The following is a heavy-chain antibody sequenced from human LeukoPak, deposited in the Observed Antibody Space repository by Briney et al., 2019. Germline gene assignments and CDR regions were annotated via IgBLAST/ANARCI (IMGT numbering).Heavy chain of an antibody. Sequence: PSETLSLTCTVSGDSITSRSYYWGWIRQAPGKGLEWIASIHYSGTTYCKPSLKSRVTISVDTSKNQFSLRLSSVTAADTAVYYCARDQRLYSGYDFWFDPWGQGTLVKVSS. CDR3: ARDQRLYSGYDFWFDP. CDR1: GDSITSRSYY. D-gene: IGHD5-12*01. J-gene: IGHJ5*02. CDR2: IHYSGTT. V-gene: IGHV4-39*07.